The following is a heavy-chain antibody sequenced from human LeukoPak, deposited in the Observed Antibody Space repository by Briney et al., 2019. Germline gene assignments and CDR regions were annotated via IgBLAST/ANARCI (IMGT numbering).Heavy chain of an antibody. CDR1: GGSFSGYY. Sequence: SETLSLTCAVYGGSFSGYYSSWIRHPRGKGREWIGEIIHSGSTNYNPPLKGRVTIPVDTSKNQFSLQLSSVTAADTAVYYCARGREELVVPAYYFDYWGQGTLVTVSS. V-gene: IGHV4-34*01. CDR3: ARGREELVVPAYYFDY. D-gene: IGHD2-2*01. CDR2: IIHSGST. J-gene: IGHJ4*02.